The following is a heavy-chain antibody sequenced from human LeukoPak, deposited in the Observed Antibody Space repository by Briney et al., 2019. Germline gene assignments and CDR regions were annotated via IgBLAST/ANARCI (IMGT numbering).Heavy chain of an antibody. J-gene: IGHJ4*02. D-gene: IGHD6-13*01. Sequence: ASVKVSCKASGYTFTSYDINWVRQATGQGLEWMGWMNPNSGKTGYAQKFQGRVTMTRNTSISTAYMELSSLRSEDTAVYYCARGLSSSWYWWESISSGSGSRFDYWGQGTLVTVSS. CDR1: GYTFTSYD. CDR2: MNPNSGKT. V-gene: IGHV1-8*01. CDR3: ARGLSSSWYWWESISSGSGSRFDY.